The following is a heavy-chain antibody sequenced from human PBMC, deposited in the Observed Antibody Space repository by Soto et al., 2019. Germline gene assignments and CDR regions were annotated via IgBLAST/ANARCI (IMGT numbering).Heavy chain of an antibody. D-gene: IGHD3-22*01. CDR2: ISGSGVST. CDR3: AKDRGVVVVVTTGGDVDL. CDR1: EFTFSSYA. V-gene: IGHV3-23*01. J-gene: IGHJ3*01. Sequence: EVQLLESGGGLVHPGGSLRLSCEVSEFTFSSYAMSWVRQAPGKGLEWVSTISGSGVSTYYGDSVKGRFTISRDNSKNTLYLQMNSLRVEDTAMYYCAKDRGVVVVVTTGGDVDLWGQGTMVTVSS.